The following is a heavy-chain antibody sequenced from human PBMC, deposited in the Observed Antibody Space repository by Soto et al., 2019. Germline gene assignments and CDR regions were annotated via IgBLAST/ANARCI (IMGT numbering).Heavy chain of an antibody. V-gene: IGHV3-23*04. J-gene: IGHJ5*01. CDR1: GFTFDDYV. D-gene: IGHD4-17*01. CDR2: ISGSGGST. Sequence: EVQLVESGGALVQPGRSLRLSCVASGFTFDDYVMHWVRQAPGKGLEWVSAISGSGGSTYYADSVKGRFTISRDNSKNTLYLQMNSLRAEDTAVYYCAKPSVPRPRKTVTFDFWGQGTLVTVSS. CDR3: AKPSVPRPRKTVTFDF.